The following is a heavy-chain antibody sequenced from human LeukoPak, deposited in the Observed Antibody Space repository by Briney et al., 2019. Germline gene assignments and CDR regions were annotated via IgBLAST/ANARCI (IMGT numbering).Heavy chain of an antibody. D-gene: IGHD5-18*01. J-gene: IGHJ4*02. Sequence: PGGSLRLSCAASGFTFSSYAMSWVRQAPGEGLEWGSAISGSGGSTYYADSVKGRFTISRDNSKNTLYLQMNSLRAEDTAVYYCAKDPYVDTAMVSPFDYWGQGTLVTVSS. CDR3: AKDPYVDTAMVSPFDY. V-gene: IGHV3-23*01. CDR1: GFTFSSYA. CDR2: ISGSGGST.